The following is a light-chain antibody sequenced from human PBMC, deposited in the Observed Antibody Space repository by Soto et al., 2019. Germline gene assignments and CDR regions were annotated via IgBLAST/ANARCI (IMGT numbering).Light chain of an antibody. J-gene: IGKJ2*01. V-gene: IGKV3-11*01. Sequence: ETVLTQSPATLSLSPGERAILSCRASQSVTTYLAWYQQKPGQAPRLLIYDVSNRAAGIPARFSGSGSGTDLTLTIGSLEPEDFAVYYCQQRSNWPPGYTFGQGTKLEIK. CDR3: QQRSNWPPGYT. CDR1: QSVTTY. CDR2: DVS.